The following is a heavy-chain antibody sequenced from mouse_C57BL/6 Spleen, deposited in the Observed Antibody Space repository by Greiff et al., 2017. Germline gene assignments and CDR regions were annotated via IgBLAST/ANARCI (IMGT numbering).Heavy chain of an antibody. V-gene: IGHV1-64*01. CDR1: GYTFTSYW. J-gene: IGHJ1*03. CDR2: IHPNSGST. Sequence: QVQLQQPGAELVKPGASVKLSCKASGYTFTSYWMHWVKQRPGQGLEWIGMIHPNSGSTNYNEKFKSKATLTVDKSSSTAYMQRSSLTSEDSAVXYCASLGSSPYWYFDVWGTGTTVTVSS. CDR3: ASLGSSPYWYFDV. D-gene: IGHD1-1*01.